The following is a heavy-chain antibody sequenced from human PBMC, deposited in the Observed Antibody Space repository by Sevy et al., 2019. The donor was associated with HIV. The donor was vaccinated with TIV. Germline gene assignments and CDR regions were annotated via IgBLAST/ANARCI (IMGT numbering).Heavy chain of an antibody. CDR3: ARDPRLLGVVMEDYYGMDV. J-gene: IGHJ6*02. CDR2: ISSSSSTI. D-gene: IGHD3-3*01. Sequence: GGSLRLSCAASGFTFSSYSMNWVRQAPGKGLEWVSYISSSSSTIYYADSVKGRFTISRDSAKNSLYLQMNSLRDEDTAVYYCARDPRLLGVVMEDYYGMDVWGQGTTVTVSS. CDR1: GFTFSSYS. V-gene: IGHV3-48*02.